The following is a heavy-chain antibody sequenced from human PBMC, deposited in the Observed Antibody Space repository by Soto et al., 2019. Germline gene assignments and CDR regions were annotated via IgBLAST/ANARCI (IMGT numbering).Heavy chain of an antibody. J-gene: IGHJ4*02. Sequence: XTLSLPCGVSGXSLTSGFYGGWVRQSPGKGLEWIGSISYSAKTFYNPSLASRLSIAVDTSMNQFSLRLTSVTAADTDLYYCTRGAGAPWVRFDSWGQGTLVTVSS. V-gene: IGHV4-38-2*01. CDR3: TRGAGAPWVRFDS. CDR2: ISYSAKT. D-gene: IGHD3-22*01. CDR1: GXSLTSGFY.